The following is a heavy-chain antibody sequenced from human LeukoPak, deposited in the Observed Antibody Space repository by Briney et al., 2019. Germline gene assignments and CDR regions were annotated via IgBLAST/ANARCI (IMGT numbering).Heavy chain of an antibody. CDR1: GFTFSSYS. J-gene: IGHJ4*02. V-gene: IGHV4-31*02. CDR2: IYYSGST. Sequence: LRLSCAASGFTFSSYSMNWIRQHPGQGLEWIGYIYYSGSTYYNPSLKSRLTISVDTSKNQFSLKLSSVTAADTAVYYCARESGNCSSTSCYADFDYWGQGTQVTVSS. CDR3: ARESGNCSSTSCYADFDY. D-gene: IGHD2-2*01.